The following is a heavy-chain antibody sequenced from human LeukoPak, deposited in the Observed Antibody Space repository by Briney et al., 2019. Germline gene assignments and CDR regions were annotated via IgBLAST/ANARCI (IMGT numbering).Heavy chain of an antibody. J-gene: IGHJ6*02. Sequence: SETLSLTCTVSGSSMSSNSYYWGWIRQPPGKGLEWIGSIFYTGSTYYNPSLNSRVTQSVDTSKYQFSLRLRSVTAADTAVYYCARHFRGYSYYYGLDVWGQGTTVTVSS. CDR2: IFYTGST. CDR3: ARHFRGYSYYYGLDV. V-gene: IGHV4-39*01. CDR1: GSSMSSNSYY.